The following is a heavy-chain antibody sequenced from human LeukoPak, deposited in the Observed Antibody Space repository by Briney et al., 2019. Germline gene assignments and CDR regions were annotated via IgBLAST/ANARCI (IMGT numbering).Heavy chain of an antibody. Sequence: PSETLSLTCTVSGGSISSYYWSWIRQPPEKGLEWIGYIYYSGSTNYNPSLKSRVTISVDTSKNQFSLKLSSVTAADTAVYYCARHFNGYSNGPIDYWGQGTLVTVSS. CDR1: GGSISSYY. D-gene: IGHD5-18*01. V-gene: IGHV4-59*08. CDR3: ARHFNGYSNGPIDY. CDR2: IYYSGST. J-gene: IGHJ4*02.